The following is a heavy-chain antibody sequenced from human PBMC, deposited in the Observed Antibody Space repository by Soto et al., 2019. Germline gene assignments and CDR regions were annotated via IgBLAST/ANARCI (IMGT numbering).Heavy chain of an antibody. D-gene: IGHD3-22*01. V-gene: IGHV1-69*04. CDR2: ITPVLDII. CDR3: AKDHDNSGYSCFDP. Sequence: SVKVSCKASGDTFISYTISWVRQAPGQGLEWMGRITPVLDIIKYAQNFQGRVTITADKSTSTAYMDLSSLRSEDTALYYCAKDHDNSGYSCFDPWGQGTLVTVSS. J-gene: IGHJ5*02. CDR1: GDTFISYT.